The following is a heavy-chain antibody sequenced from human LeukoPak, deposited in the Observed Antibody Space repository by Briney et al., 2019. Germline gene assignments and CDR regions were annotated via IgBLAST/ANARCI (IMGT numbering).Heavy chain of an antibody. Sequence: GSLRLSCAASGFIFSSYGMHWVRQAPGKGLEWVAVMSYDGTNKYYADSVKGRFTISRDNSKNTLYLQMNSLRAEDTAVYYCAKDFGELLYWDTFDICGQGGIGSVSS. D-gene: IGHD3-10*01. J-gene: IGHJ3*02. CDR1: GFIFSSYG. CDR2: MSYDGTNK. CDR3: AKDFGELLYWDTFDI. V-gene: IGHV3-30*18.